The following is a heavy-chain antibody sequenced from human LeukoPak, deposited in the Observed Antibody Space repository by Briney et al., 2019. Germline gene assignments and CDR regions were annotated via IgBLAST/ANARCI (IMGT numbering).Heavy chain of an antibody. CDR1: GGSISSSNW. D-gene: IGHD4-23*01. CDR3: ARAEGGNPFGRYFDL. J-gene: IGHJ2*01. CDR2: IYHSGST. Sequence: SETLSLTCAVSGGSISSSNWWSWVRQPPGKGLEWIGEIYHSGSTNYNPSLKSRVTISVDTSKNQFSLKLSSVTAADTAVYYCARAEGGNPFGRYFDLWGRGTLVTVSS. V-gene: IGHV4-4*02.